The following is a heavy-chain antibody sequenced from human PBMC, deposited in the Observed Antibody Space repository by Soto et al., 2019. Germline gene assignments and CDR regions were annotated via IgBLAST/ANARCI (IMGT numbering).Heavy chain of an antibody. CDR1: GFTFSSYA. D-gene: IGHD6-19*01. V-gene: IGHV3-23*01. Sequence: GGSLRLSCAASGFTFSSYAMSWVRQAPGKGLEWVSAISGSGSSTYYADSLKGRFTISRDNSKNTLYLQMNSLRAEDTAVYYSAKGRVEGWYFDYWGQGTLVTVSS. CDR2: ISGSGSST. CDR3: AKGRVEGWYFDY. J-gene: IGHJ4*02.